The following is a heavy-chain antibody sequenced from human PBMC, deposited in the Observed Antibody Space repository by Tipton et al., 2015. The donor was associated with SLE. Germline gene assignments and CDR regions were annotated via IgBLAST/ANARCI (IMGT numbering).Heavy chain of an antibody. J-gene: IGHJ6*03. CDR3: ARGHDDFWREHYYYMDV. Sequence: QLVQSGAEVKKPGESLKISCMVSGYPFINYWIGWVRQVPGKGLEWMGIIYPGDSDTRYSPSLKSRVTISIDTSKNQFSLKLSSVTTADTAMYYCARGHDDFWREHYYYMDVWGKGTTVTVSS. V-gene: IGHV5-51*01. CDR1: GYPFINYW. D-gene: IGHD3-3*01. CDR2: IYPGDSDT.